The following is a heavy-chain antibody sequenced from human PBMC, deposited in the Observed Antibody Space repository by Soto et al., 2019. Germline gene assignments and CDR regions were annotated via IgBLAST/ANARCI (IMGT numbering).Heavy chain of an antibody. CDR3: ARDLHGDPYY. CDR2: ISAYNGNT. J-gene: IGHJ4*02. V-gene: IGHV1-18*01. Sequence: RQAPGQGLEWMGWISAYNGNTNYAQKLQGRVTMTTDTSTSTAYMELRSLRSDDTAVYYCARDLHGDPYYWCQVTLVTVSS. D-gene: IGHD4-17*01.